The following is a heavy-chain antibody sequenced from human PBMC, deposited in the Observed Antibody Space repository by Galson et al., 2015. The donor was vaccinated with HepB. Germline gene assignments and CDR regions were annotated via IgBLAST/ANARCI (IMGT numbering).Heavy chain of an antibody. V-gene: IGHV5-51*01. D-gene: IGHD5-18*01. CDR1: GYGLTNYW. CDR3: ARLYTYGYSGVFDI. Sequence: QSGAEVKKPGESLKISCKGSGYGLTNYWIGWVRQMPGKGLEWMGIIYLGDSDTRYSPSFQGQVTISADKSISTAYLQWNSLKASDTAMYYCARLYTYGYSGVFDIWGQGTMVTVSS. CDR2: IYLGDSDT. J-gene: IGHJ3*02.